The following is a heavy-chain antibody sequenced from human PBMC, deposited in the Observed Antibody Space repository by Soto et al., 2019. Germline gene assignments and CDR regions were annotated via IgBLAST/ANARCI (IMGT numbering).Heavy chain of an antibody. CDR1: GNIFPSYG. V-gene: IGHV1-18*01. D-gene: IGHD1-1*01. Sequence: QVQLVQSGPEVKKPGASVKVSCKASGNIFPSYGISWVRQAPGQGLAWMGWINSYNGVTNYAQSLQGRVTLTTDSSTSTAYMEVRSLRSDDTAVYYCATDRGGYWTFDYWGQGTLVTVSS. J-gene: IGHJ4*02. CDR2: INSYNGVT. CDR3: ATDRGGYWTFDY.